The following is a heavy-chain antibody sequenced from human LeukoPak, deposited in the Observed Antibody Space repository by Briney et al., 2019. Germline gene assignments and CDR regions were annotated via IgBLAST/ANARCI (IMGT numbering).Heavy chain of an antibody. CDR1: GFTFSSYG. CDR3: ARSVRWFGDTLDY. CDR2: IWYDGSNK. Sequence: PGRSLRLSCAASGFTFSSYGMHWVRQAPGKGLEWVAVIWYDGSNKYYADSVKGRFTISRDNSKNTLYLQMNSLRAEDTAVYYCARSVRWFGDTLDYWGQGTQVTVSS. V-gene: IGHV3-33*01. D-gene: IGHD3-10*01. J-gene: IGHJ4*02.